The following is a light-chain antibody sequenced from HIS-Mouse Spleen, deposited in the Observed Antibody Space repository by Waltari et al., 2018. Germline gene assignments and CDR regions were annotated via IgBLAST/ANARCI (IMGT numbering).Light chain of an antibody. Sequence: QSALTQPASVSGSPGQSITISCTGTSSDVGGYNDVSCYQQHPGKAPKLMIYDVSNRPSGVSNRFSGSKSGNTASLTISGLQAEDEADYYCCSYAGSSTFGVFGGGTKLTVL. J-gene: IGLJ3*02. CDR3: CSYAGSSTFGV. V-gene: IGLV2-14*03. CDR2: DVS. CDR1: SSDVGGYND.